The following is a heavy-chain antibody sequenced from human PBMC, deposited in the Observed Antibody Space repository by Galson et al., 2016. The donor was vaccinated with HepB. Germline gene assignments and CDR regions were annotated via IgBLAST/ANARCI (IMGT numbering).Heavy chain of an antibody. J-gene: IGHJ4*02. CDR3: AKDRWTGQLLPHGSDY. CDR2: INNSGGRT. Sequence: SLRLSCAASEFTFTSYAMSWVRQAPGKGLEWVSSINNSGGRTHYADSVKGRFTISRDNSKNTLFLQMNSLRAEDTALYYCAKDRWTGQLLPHGSDYWGQGTLVTVSS. CDR1: EFTFTSYA. V-gene: IGHV3-23*01. D-gene: IGHD6-6*01.